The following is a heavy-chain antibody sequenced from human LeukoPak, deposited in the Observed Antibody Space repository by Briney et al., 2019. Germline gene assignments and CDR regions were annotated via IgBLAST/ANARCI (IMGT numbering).Heavy chain of an antibody. Sequence: GGSLRLSCAASGFTFSSYAMSWVRQAPGKGLEWVSAISGSGGSTYYADSVKGRFTISRDNSKNTLYLQMNSLRAEDTAVYYCSQKTGYYYYYGMDVWGQGTTVTVSS. V-gene: IGHV3-23*01. CDR1: GFTFSSYA. CDR2: ISGSGGST. D-gene: IGHD3-9*01. J-gene: IGHJ6*02. CDR3: SQKTGYYYYYGMDV.